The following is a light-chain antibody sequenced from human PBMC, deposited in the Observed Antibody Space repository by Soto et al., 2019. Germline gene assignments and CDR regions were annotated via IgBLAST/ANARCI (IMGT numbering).Light chain of an antibody. CDR2: DNN. Sequence: QSVLTQPTSVSAAPGQKVTISCSGNSSNIGNNYVSWYQQLPGTAPKLLIYDNNKRPSGIPDRFSGSKSGTSATLGITGLQTGDEADYYCGTWDSSLSAVVFGGGTKLTVL. V-gene: IGLV1-51*01. J-gene: IGLJ2*01. CDR3: GTWDSSLSAVV. CDR1: SSNIGNNY.